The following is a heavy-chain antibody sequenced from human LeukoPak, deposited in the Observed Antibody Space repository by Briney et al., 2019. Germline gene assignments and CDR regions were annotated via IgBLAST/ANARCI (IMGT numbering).Heavy chain of an antibody. CDR1: GYSFSGYH. CDR3: ARRYFGSGSYYTDY. D-gene: IGHD3-10*01. V-gene: IGHV1-2*02. J-gene: IGHJ4*02. Sequence: ASVKVSCKASGYSFSGYHIHWVRQAPGQGLEWMGWINPKSGGTNYAQKFQGRVTMTRDTSISTAYMELSRLRSDDTAVYYCARRYFGSGSYYTDYWGQGTLVTVSS. CDR2: INPKSGGT.